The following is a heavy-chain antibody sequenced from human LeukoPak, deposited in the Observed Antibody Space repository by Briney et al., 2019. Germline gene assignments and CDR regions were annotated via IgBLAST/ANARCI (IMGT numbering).Heavy chain of an antibody. D-gene: IGHD2-2*01. CDR1: GFTFSSYE. Sequence: PGGSLRLSCAASGFTFSSYEMNWVRQAPGKGLEWVSYISISGSTIYYADSVKGRFTISRDNAKNSLYLQMNSLRAEDTAVYYCARDGSLSSDIVVVPAAMGGYYYGMDVWGQGTTVTVSS. CDR3: ARDGSLSSDIVVVPAAMGGYYYGMDV. V-gene: IGHV3-48*03. J-gene: IGHJ6*02. CDR2: ISISGSTI.